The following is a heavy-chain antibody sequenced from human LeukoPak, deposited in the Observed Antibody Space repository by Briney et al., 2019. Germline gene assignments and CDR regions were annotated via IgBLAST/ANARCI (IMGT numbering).Heavy chain of an antibody. D-gene: IGHD2-15*01. J-gene: IGHJ6*04. V-gene: IGHV1-69*01. CDR1: GGTFSSYA. CDR2: IIPILGTA. CDR3: ASSTRGIVVAYYYYGMDV. Sequence: SVKVSCKASGGTFSSYAISWVRRAPGQGLEWMGGIIPILGTANYAQKFQGRVTITADESTSTAYMELSSLRSEDTAVYYCASSTRGIVVAYYYYGMDVWGKGTTVTVSS.